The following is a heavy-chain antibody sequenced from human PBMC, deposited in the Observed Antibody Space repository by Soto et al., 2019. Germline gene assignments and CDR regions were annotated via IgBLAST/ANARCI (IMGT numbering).Heavy chain of an antibody. D-gene: IGHD2-21*02. CDR2: IIPIFGTA. V-gene: IGHV1-69*12. Sequence: QVQLVQSGTEVKKPGSSVKVSCKASGGTFSSYAISWVRQAPGQGLEWMGGIIPIFGTANYAQKFQGRVTITADESTSTAYMELSSLRSEDTAVYYCARVTYCGGDCYSGRLIQDYWGQGTLVTVSS. CDR1: GGTFSSYA. CDR3: ARVTYCGGDCYSGRLIQDY. J-gene: IGHJ4*02.